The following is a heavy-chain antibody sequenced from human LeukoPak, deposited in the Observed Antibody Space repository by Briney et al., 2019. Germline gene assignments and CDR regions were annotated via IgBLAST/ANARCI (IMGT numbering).Heavy chain of an antibody. CDR1: GFSFNNDW. D-gene: IGHD3-22*01. CDR3: ASHPTGPTIEVAD. Sequence: GESLRISCKGSGFSFNNDWISWGRQMPGRGLQGMGRIDSSDYYTDYSPSFEGHVTISADESIRTAYLQWGSLKASDSAMHYCASHPTGPTIEVADWGQGTLVTVSS. CDR2: IDSSDYYT. V-gene: IGHV5-10-1*01. J-gene: IGHJ4*02.